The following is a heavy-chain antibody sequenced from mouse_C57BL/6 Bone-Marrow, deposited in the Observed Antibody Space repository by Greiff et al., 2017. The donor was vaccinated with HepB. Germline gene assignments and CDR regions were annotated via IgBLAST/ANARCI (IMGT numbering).Heavy chain of an antibody. V-gene: IGHV1-64*01. CDR1: GYTFTSYW. CDR2: IHPNSGST. CDR3: ARCDWNWRDFDG. J-gene: IGHJ1*03. Sequence: QVHVKQPGAELVKPGASVKLSCTASGYTFTSYWMHWVKQRPGQGLEWIGMIHPNSGSTNYNEKFKSKATLTVDKSSSKAYMQLSTLTSEDSAVYYCARCDWNWRDFDGWGTGTTVTVSS. D-gene: IGHD4-1*01.